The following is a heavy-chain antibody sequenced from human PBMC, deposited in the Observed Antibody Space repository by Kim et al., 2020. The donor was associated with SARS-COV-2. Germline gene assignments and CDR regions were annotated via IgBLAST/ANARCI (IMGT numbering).Heavy chain of an antibody. CDR2: FDYSGRT. V-gene: IGHV4-59*01. D-gene: IGHD1-1*01. CDR1: GGSITTDY. CDR3: ARDLIGGNPYYYYGMDV. J-gene: IGHJ6*02. Sequence: SETLSLTCTVSGGSITTDYWSWIRQPPGKGLEWIGYFDYSGRTTYKSSLRSRVTMSADASKNQFSLKLTSVTAADTAVYYCARDLIGGNPYYYYGMDVWGQGTTVTVSS.